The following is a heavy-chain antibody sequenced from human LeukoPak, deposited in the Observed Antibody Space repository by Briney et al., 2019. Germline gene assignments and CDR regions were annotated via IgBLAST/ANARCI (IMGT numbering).Heavy chain of an antibody. Sequence: GGSLRLSCAASGFTFSNYSMNWVRQAPGKGLEWVSYISTRSGTIYYTDSVKGRFTISRDNAKNSLYLQMNSLRYEDTAVYYCARDRGGYEFFDYWGQGILVTVSS. CDR2: ISTRSGTI. CDR3: ARDRGGYEFFDY. J-gene: IGHJ4*02. D-gene: IGHD5-12*01. CDR1: GFTFSNYS. V-gene: IGHV3-48*02.